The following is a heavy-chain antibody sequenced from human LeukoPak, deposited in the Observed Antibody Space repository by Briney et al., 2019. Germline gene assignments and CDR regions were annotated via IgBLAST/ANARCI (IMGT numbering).Heavy chain of an antibody. J-gene: IGHJ4*02. CDR2: IKPDGSEK. D-gene: IGHD1-26*01. V-gene: IGHV3-7*01. Sequence: PGGSLRLSCAASGFTFSSSWMSWVRQAPGKGLEWVTNIKPDGSEKYYVDSVKGRFTISRDNAKNSLYLQMNSLRAEDTALYYCARDTEGATDYWGQGTLVTVSS. CDR3: ARDTEGATDY. CDR1: GFTFSSSW.